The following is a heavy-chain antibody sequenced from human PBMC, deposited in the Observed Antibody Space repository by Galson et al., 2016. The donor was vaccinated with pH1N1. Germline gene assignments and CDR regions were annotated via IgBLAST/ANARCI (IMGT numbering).Heavy chain of an antibody. J-gene: IGHJ5*02. CDR3: ATDLGDRSSWPIFDH. D-gene: IGHD2-15*01. CDR1: GFTFSVTG. Sequence: SLRLSCAASGFTFSVTGMNWVRLAPGKGLEWVSIIHKGGSPTYYAESVRGRFTISRDNSKDTLYLQMNSLRAEDTATYYCATDLGDRSSWPIFDHWGRGTRVTVSS. V-gene: IGHV3-23*03. CDR2: IHKGGSPT.